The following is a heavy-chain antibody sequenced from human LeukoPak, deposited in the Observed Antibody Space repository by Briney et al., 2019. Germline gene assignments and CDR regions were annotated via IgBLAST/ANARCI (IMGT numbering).Heavy chain of an antibody. D-gene: IGHD3-22*01. Sequence: PGRSLRLSCAASGFTFSSYAMHWVRQAPGKGLEWVAVISYDGSNKYYADSVKGRFTISRDNSKNTLYLQMNSLRAEDTAVYYCTRGDYYDSSGYDYWGQGTLVTVSS. V-gene: IGHV3-30-3*01. J-gene: IGHJ4*02. CDR3: TRGDYYDSSGYDY. CDR2: ISYDGSNK. CDR1: GFTFSSYA.